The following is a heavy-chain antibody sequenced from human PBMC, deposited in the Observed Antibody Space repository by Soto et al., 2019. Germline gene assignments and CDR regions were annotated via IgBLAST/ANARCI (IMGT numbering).Heavy chain of an antibody. CDR2: IIPIFGTA. Sequence: VQLVQSGAEVKKPGSSVKVSCKASGGTFSSYTISWVRQAPGQGLEWMGGIIPIFGTADYAQKFQGRVTNTADESTSTAYMDLSSLRSEDTAVYYCARHLGGNHYYYGMDVWGQGTTVTVSS. V-gene: IGHV1-69*12. CDR1: GGTFSSYT. D-gene: IGHD3-16*01. CDR3: ARHLGGNHYYYGMDV. J-gene: IGHJ6*02.